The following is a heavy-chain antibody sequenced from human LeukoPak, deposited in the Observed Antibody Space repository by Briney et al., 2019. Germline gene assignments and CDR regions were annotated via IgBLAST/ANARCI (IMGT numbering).Heavy chain of an antibody. V-gene: IGHV3-23*01. Sequence: GGSLRLSCAASGFTFSSYAMSWVRQAPGKRLEWVSAISGSGGSTYYGDSVKGRFTISRDNSKNTLYLQMNSLRAEDTAVYYCAKGPYCSSTSCFTIGSFDYWGQGTLVTVSS. CDR2: ISGSGGST. CDR1: GFTFSSYA. D-gene: IGHD2-2*02. CDR3: AKGPYCSSTSCFTIGSFDY. J-gene: IGHJ4*02.